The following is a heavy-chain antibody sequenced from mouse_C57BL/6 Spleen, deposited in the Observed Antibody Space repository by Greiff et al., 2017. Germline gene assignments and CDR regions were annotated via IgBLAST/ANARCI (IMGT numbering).Heavy chain of an antibody. CDR1: GFNIKDDY. J-gene: IGHJ3*01. D-gene: IGHD1-1*01. V-gene: IGHV14-4*01. Sequence: EVQLQQSGAELVRPGASVKLSCTASGFNIKDDYMHWVKQRPEQGLEWIGWIDPENGDTEYASKFQGKATITADTSSNTAYLQLSSLTSEDTAVYYCTTRGDGSSWFAYWGQGTRVTVSA. CDR3: TTRGDGSSWFAY. CDR2: IDPENGDT.